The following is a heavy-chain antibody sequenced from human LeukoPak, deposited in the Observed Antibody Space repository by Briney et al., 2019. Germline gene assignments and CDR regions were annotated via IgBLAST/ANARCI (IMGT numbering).Heavy chain of an antibody. D-gene: IGHD6-13*01. V-gene: IGHV4-34*01. CDR2: INHSGST. CDR3: ARKGWTAAAWGWFDP. CDR1: GGSFSGYY. J-gene: IGHJ5*02. Sequence: SETLSLTCAVYGGSFSGYYWSWIRQPPGKGLEWIGEINHSGSTNYNPSLKSRVTISVDTSKNQFSLKLSSVTAADTAVYYCARKGWTAAAWGWFDPWGQGTLVTVSS.